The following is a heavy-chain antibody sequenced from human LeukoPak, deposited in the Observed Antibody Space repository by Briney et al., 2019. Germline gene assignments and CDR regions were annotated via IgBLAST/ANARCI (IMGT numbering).Heavy chain of an antibody. CDR1: GGSISSYY. J-gene: IGHJ5*02. V-gene: IGHV4-59*01. CDR3: ASGGYCSSGSCYPNWFDP. D-gene: IGHD2-15*01. Sequence: SETLSLTCTVSGGSISSYYWSWIRQPPGKGLEWIGYISYSGSTNYNPSLKSRVSISIDTSKNQFSLRLSSVTAADTAVYYCASGGYCSSGSCYPNWFDPWGQGTLVTVSS. CDR2: ISYSGST.